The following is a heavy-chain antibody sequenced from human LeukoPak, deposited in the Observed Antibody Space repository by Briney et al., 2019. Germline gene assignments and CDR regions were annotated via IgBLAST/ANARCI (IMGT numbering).Heavy chain of an antibody. CDR2: IYYSGST. V-gene: IGHV4-39*01. J-gene: IGHJ4*02. Sequence: SETLSLTCTVSGGSISSSSYYWGWIRQPPGKGLEWIGSIYYSGSTYYNPSLKSRVTISVDTSKNQFSLKLSSVTAADTAVYYCARQRYYDFWSGSPVDYWGQGTLVTVSS. D-gene: IGHD3-3*01. CDR3: ARQRYYDFWSGSPVDY. CDR1: GGSISSSSYY.